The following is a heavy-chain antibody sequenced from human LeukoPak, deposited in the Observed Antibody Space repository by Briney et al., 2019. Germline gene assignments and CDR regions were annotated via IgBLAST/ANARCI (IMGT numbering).Heavy chain of an antibody. CDR3: ARRTGYYDGFDY. D-gene: IGHD3/OR15-3a*01. CDR2: IYYSGST. CDR1: GGSISSYY. J-gene: IGHJ4*02. V-gene: IGHV4-59*01. Sequence: SETLSLTCTVSGGSISSYYWSWIRQPPGKGLEWIGCIYYSGSTNYNPSLKSRVTISVDTSKNQFSLKVSSVTAADTAVYYCARRTGYYDGFDYWGQGTLVTVSS.